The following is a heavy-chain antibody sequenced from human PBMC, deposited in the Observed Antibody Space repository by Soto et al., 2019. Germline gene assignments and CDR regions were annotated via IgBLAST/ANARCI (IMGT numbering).Heavy chain of an antibody. D-gene: IGHD3-10*01. CDR3: ARDTSRDSATLYYFDY. CDR1: GFTFSSYG. CDR2: ISASSSTI. V-gene: IGHV3-48*01. Sequence: GGSLRLSCAASGFTFSSYGMNWVRQAPGKGLEWVSYISASSSTIYYTDSVKGRFTVSRDNAKNSLFLQMNNLRAEDTAVYYCARDTSRDSATLYYFDYWGQGALVTVSS. J-gene: IGHJ4*02.